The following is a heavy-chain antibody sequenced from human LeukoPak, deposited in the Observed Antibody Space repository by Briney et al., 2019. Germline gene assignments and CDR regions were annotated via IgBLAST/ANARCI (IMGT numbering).Heavy chain of an antibody. Sequence: GGSLRLSCAASGFTFSSYWMSWVRQAPGKGLEWVANIKQDGSEKYYVDSVKGRFTISRDNAKNSLYLQMNSLRAEDTAVYYCARDTHDYVWGSYAFDIWGQGTMVTVSS. CDR1: GFTFSSYW. V-gene: IGHV3-7*01. CDR2: IKQDGSEK. D-gene: IGHD3-16*01. CDR3: ARDTHDYVWGSYAFDI. J-gene: IGHJ3*02.